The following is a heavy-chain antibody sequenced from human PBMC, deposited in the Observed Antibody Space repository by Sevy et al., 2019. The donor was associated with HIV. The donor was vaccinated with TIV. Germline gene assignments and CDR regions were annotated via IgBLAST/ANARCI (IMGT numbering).Heavy chain of an antibody. CDR3: AFTKGCFGVVMTSFFFDF. CDR1: GYTFTSYG. J-gene: IGHJ4*02. D-gene: IGHD3-3*01. V-gene: IGHV1-18*01. Sequence: ASVKVSCKASGYTFTSYGIAWVRQAPGQGLEWMGWISAYNGNTNDARELQGRLTMTTDTSTTTVYMDLRSLRSDDTAVYYCAFTKGCFGVVMTSFFFDFWGQGTPVTVSS. CDR2: ISAYNGNT.